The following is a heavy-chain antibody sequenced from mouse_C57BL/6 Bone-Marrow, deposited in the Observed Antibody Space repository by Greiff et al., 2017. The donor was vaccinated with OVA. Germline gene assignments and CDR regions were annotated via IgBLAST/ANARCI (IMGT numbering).Heavy chain of an antibody. D-gene: IGHD2-3*01. CDR1: GYTFTSYW. Sequence: QVQLQQSGAELVKPGASVKLSCKASGYTFTSYWMHWVKQRPGQGLEWIGMIHPNSGSTNYNEKFKSKATLTVDKSSSTAYMQLSSLTSEDSAVYYCARDDGYYVYYYAMDYWGQGTSVTVSS. V-gene: IGHV1-64*01. CDR2: IHPNSGST. CDR3: ARDDGYYVYYYAMDY. J-gene: IGHJ4*01.